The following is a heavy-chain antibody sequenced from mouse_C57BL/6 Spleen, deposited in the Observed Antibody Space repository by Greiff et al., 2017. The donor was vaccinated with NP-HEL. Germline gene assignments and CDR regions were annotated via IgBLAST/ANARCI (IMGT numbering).Heavy chain of an antibody. CDR2: IDPSDSYT. D-gene: IGHD2-2*01. J-gene: IGHJ2*01. Sequence: VQLQQPGAELVMPGASVKLSCKASGYTFTSYWMHWVKQRPGQGLEWIGEIDPSDSYTNYNQKFKGKSTLTVDKSSSTAYMQLSSLTSEDSAVYYCARLEGLPEDYFDYWGQGTTLTVSS. CDR1: GYTFTSYW. V-gene: IGHV1-69*01. CDR3: ARLEGLPEDYFDY.